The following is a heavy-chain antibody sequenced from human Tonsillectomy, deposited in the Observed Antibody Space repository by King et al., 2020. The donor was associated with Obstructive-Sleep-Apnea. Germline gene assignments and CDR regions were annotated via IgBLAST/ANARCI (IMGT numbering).Heavy chain of an antibody. CDR3: ATPPWDYYFES. Sequence: VQLVESGGGLVQPGGSLRLSCAASGFTVSSYARSWVRQAPGKGLEWVSSITNSGDATYYADSVKGRFTISRDESKKTLFLQMNSLRAEDTAVYYCATPPWDYYFESWGQGTLVTVSS. CDR2: ITNSGDAT. CDR1: GFTVSSYA. D-gene: IGHD1-26*01. J-gene: IGHJ4*02. V-gene: IGHV3-23*04.